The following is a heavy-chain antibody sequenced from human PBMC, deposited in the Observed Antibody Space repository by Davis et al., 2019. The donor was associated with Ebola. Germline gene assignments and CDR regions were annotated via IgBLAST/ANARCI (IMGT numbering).Heavy chain of an antibody. CDR2: INGDGSRT. V-gene: IGHV3-74*01. CDR1: GFTFSSYW. Sequence: GESLKISCAASGFTFSSYWMHWVRQAPGKGLVWVSRINGDGSRTNYADSVKGRFTISRDNAKNSLYLQMNSLRAEDTAVYYCARSRLSGRVATILAVAGYYYGMDVWGQGTTVTVSS. J-gene: IGHJ6*02. D-gene: IGHD6-19*01. CDR3: ARSRLSGRVATILAVAGYYYGMDV.